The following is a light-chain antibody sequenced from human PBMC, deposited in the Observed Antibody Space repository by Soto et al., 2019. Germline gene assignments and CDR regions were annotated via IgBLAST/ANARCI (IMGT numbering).Light chain of an antibody. Sequence: EIVMTQSPATLSVSPGERATLSCRASQSVSSNLAWYQQKPGQPPSLLIYGASTGATGIPARFSGSGSGTEFTLTISSLQSEDFAVYYCQQYNNWPRTFGQGTKVEIK. CDR2: GAS. V-gene: IGKV3-15*01. J-gene: IGKJ1*01. CDR3: QQYNNWPRT. CDR1: QSVSSN.